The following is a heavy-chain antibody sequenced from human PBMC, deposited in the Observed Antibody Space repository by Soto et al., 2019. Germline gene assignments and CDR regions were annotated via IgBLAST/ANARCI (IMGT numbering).Heavy chain of an antibody. Sequence: VKVSCKASGGTFSSYAISWVRQAPGQGLEWMGGIIPIFGTANYAQKFQGRVTITADESTSTAYMELSSLRSEDTAVYYCARRGSMYDFWSGYYTGYYYYGMDVWGQGTTVTVSS. CDR1: GGTFSSYA. CDR3: ARRGSMYDFWSGYYTGYYYYGMDV. CDR2: IIPIFGTA. V-gene: IGHV1-69*01. D-gene: IGHD3-3*01. J-gene: IGHJ6*02.